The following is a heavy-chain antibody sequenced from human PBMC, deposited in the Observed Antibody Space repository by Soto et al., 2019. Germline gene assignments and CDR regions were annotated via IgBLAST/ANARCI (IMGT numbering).Heavy chain of an antibody. CDR1: GYTFTSYD. J-gene: IGHJ4*02. CDR2: MNPYNGNT. V-gene: IGHV1-8*01. Sequence: QVQLVQSGAEVKKPGASVQVSCKTSGYTFTSYDINWVRQAPGQGLEWMGWMNPYNGNTGFEQKYQGRVTMARNHSISTAFMQLSSLTSEDTAVYYCARGPGDLGYFASWGQAALVTVSS. D-gene: IGHD3-10*01. CDR3: ARGPGDLGYFAS.